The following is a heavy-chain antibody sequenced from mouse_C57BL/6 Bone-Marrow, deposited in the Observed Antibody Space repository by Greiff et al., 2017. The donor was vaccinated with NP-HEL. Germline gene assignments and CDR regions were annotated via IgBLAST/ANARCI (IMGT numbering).Heavy chain of an antibody. J-gene: IGHJ2*01. CDR2: IHPNSGST. V-gene: IGHV1-64*01. Sequence: VQLQQPGAELVKPGASVKLSCKASGYTFTSYWMHWVKQRPGQGLEWIGMIHPNSGSTNYNEKFKSKATLTVDKSSSTAYMQLSSLTSEDSAVYCCAPLDSVFLFDYWGQGTTLTVSS. D-gene: IGHD3-2*01. CDR1: GYTFTSYW. CDR3: APLDSVFLFDY.